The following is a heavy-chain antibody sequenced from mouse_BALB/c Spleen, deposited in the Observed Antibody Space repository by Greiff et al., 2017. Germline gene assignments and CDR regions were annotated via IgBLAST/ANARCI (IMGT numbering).Heavy chain of an antibody. D-gene: IGHD2-4*01. Sequence: EVQLVESGGDLVKPGGSLKLSCAASGFTFSSYGMSWVRQTPDKRLEWVATISSGGSYTYYPDSVKGRFTISRDNAKNTLYLQMSSLKSEDTAMYYCARRDYDYDGGWFAYWGQGTLVTVSA. CDR2: ISSGGSYT. CDR3: ARRDYDYDGGWFAY. CDR1: GFTFSSYG. V-gene: IGHV5-6*01. J-gene: IGHJ3*01.